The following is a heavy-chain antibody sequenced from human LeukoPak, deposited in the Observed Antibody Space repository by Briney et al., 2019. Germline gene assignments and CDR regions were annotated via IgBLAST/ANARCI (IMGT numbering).Heavy chain of an antibody. D-gene: IGHD3-22*01. Sequence: KPSETLSLTCAVYGGSFSGYYWSWIRQPPGMGLEWIGEINHSGSTNYNPSLKSRVTISVDTSKNQFSLKLSSVTAADTAVYYCARRGPSYSSGKNGAFDIWGQGTMVTVSS. J-gene: IGHJ3*02. CDR1: GGSFSGYY. V-gene: IGHV4-34*01. CDR3: ARRGPSYSSGKNGAFDI. CDR2: INHSGST.